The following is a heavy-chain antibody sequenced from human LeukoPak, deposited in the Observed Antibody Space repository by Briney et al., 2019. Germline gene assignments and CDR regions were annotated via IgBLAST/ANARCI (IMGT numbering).Heavy chain of an antibody. CDR3: ARVHYYDSSGYYLDY. CDR2: FYYCGST. CDR1: GGSVSSGSYY. J-gene: IGHJ4*02. V-gene: IGHV4-61*01. D-gene: IGHD3-22*01. Sequence: NTSETLSLTCTVSGGSVSSGSYYWSWIRQPPGKGLEWICYFYYCGSTNYNPSLKSRVTISVDTSKNQFSLKLSSVTAADTAVYYCARVHYYDSSGYYLDYWGQGTLVTVSS.